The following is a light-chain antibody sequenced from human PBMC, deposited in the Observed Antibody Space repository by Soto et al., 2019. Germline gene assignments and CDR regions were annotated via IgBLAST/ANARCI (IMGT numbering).Light chain of an antibody. CDR3: QHWTDYSWT. Sequence: DIHMTQSPSTLSASVGDRVTSTCRASQSLNMWLAWYQQKPGKAPNLLIYKTSSLESGVPSRFSGSGSGTEFTLAISSLQPDDFATDDCQHWTDYSWTFGQGTKVEVK. J-gene: IGKJ1*01. CDR2: KTS. V-gene: IGKV1-5*03. CDR1: QSLNMW.